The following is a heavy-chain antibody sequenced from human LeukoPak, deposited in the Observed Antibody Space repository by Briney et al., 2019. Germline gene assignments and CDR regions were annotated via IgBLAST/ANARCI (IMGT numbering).Heavy chain of an antibody. Sequence: RTSETLSLTCTVSGGSISSYYWSWIRQPPGKGLEWIGEVSHRGTTDYNPSLQSRVMISIDTSNNQFSLKLTSVTAADTAVYYCARTKTWNYPFFDYWGQGALVTVSS. V-gene: IGHV4-34*01. J-gene: IGHJ4*02. D-gene: IGHD1-7*01. CDR3: ARTKTWNYPFFDY. CDR2: VSHRGTT. CDR1: GGSISSYY.